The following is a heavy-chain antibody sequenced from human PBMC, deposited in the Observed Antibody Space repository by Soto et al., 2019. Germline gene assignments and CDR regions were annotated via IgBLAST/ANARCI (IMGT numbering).Heavy chain of an antibody. D-gene: IGHD4-17*01. Sequence: SETLSLTCAVSGGSISTSNWWTWVRQPPGKGLEWIGEISHSGSTNYNPSLKSRLTVSADNSKNQFSLRLSSVTAADTAVYYCATRAGTVTTWGQGILVTVSS. V-gene: IGHV4-4*02. J-gene: IGHJ5*02. CDR3: ATRAGTVTT. CDR2: ISHSGST. CDR1: GGSISTSNW.